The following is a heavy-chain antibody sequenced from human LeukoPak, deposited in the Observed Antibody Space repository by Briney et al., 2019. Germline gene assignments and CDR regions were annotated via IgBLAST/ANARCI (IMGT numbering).Heavy chain of an antibody. D-gene: IGHD5-12*01. V-gene: IGHV3-30*18. CDR2: ISYHGTNK. J-gene: IGHJ4*02. CDR3: AKGLGYGYEFDY. CDR1: RFTFSSYG. Sequence: GGGLTLSCAGSRFTFSSYGMHWVRQAPGKELEWVAVISYHGTNKYYADSVKGRFTISRDDSKNTLYLQMNSLRTEDSAVYFCAKGLGYGYEFDYWGQGTLVTVSS.